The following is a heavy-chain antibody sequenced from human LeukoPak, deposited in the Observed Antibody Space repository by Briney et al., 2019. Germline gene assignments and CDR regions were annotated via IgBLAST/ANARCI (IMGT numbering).Heavy chain of an antibody. D-gene: IGHD5-18*01. V-gene: IGHV3-53*01. CDR3: ARTPSGYSLADFDY. Sequence: GGSLRLSCAASGFTVSSNYMSWVRQAPGKGLEWVSVIYSGGSTYYADSVKGLFTISRDNSKNTLYLQMNSLRAEDTAVYYCARTPSGYSLADFDYWGQGTLVTVSS. CDR2: IYSGGST. J-gene: IGHJ4*02. CDR1: GFTVSSNY.